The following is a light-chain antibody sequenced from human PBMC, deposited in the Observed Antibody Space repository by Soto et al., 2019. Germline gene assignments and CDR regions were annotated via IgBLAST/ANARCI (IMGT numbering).Light chain of an antibody. Sequence: EIVLTQSPGTLSLSTGERATLSCRASQSVSSSYLAWYQQKPGQAPRLLIYGASSRATGIPDRFSGSGSGTDFTLTISRLEPEDVAVYYCQQYGSSPITLGQGTRLEIK. CDR3: QQYGSSPIT. CDR1: QSVSSSY. J-gene: IGKJ5*01. V-gene: IGKV3-20*01. CDR2: GAS.